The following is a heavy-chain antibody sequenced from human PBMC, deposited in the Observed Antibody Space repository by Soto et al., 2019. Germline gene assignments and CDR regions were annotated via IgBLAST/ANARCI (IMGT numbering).Heavy chain of an antibody. CDR1: GVSISSYY. CDR3: ARVLVGAGPNDWFDP. V-gene: IGHV4-59*01. Sequence: PSETLSLTCSVSGVSISSYYWSWIRQTPGMGLEWIAYISNGGSTNYNPSLNSRVTISVDTSKNQLSLRLNSVTAADSGVYYCARVLVGAGPNDWFDPWGQGALVTVSS. D-gene: IGHD2-15*01. J-gene: IGHJ5*02. CDR2: ISNGGST.